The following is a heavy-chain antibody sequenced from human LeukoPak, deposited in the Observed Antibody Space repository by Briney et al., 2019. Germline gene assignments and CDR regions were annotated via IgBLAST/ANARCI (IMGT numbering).Heavy chain of an antibody. J-gene: IGHJ6*03. V-gene: IGHV3-20*04. CDR2: TNWDGAST. CDR1: GFRFDDYG. D-gene: IGHD2-2*01. Sequence: PGGSLRLSCAASGFRFDDYGMSWVRHVPGKGLEWVSGTNWDGASTGYADSVQGRFTISGDNVKNFLYLQMNSLRVEDTALYFCGRVHCSTTSCYDYYDYYMDVWGKGTTVTVSS. CDR3: GRVHCSTTSCYDYYDYYMDV.